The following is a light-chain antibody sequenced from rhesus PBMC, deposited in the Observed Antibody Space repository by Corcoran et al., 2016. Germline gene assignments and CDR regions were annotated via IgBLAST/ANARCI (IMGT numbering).Light chain of an antibody. CDR1: QGISSY. V-gene: IGKV1-25*01. CDR3: QQHNSYPWT. CDR2: KAS. J-gene: IGKJ1*01. Sequence: DIQMTQSPSSLSASVGATVTITCRASQGISSYLAWYQQKPGKAPKLLITKASTLQSGVPPRFSGSGAGTDVTLTISSLKPEDFATYYCQQHNSYPWTFGQGTKVEIK.